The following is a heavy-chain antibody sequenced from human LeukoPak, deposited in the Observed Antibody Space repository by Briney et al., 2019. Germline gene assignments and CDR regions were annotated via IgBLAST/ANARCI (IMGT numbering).Heavy chain of an antibody. CDR1: GFTFSSYE. J-gene: IGHJ4*02. D-gene: IGHD1-26*01. CDR2: ISSSGRTI. Sequence: GGSLRLSCAASGFTFSSYEMNWVRQAPGKGLEWVSYISSSGRTIYYADSVKGRFTISRDNAKNSLYLQMNSLRDEDTAVYYCARGPLGWSDYWGQGTLVTVSS. V-gene: IGHV3-48*03. CDR3: ARGPLGWSDY.